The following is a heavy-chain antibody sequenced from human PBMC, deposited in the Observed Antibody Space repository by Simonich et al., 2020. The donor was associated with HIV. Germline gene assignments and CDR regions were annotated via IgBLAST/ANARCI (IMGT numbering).Heavy chain of an antibody. CDR2: INHSGST. CDR1: GVSFIGYY. CDR3: ARGLSLVTIFGVVTHVGYFDL. Sequence: QVQLQERGAGLLEPSETLSLTCAVYGVSFIGYYWNWIRQPPRKGLEWIVEINHSGSTNYNPSLKSRVTTAVDTSKNQFSLKLSSVTGANTAAYYCARGLSLVTIFGVVTHVGYFDLWGRGTLVTVSS. J-gene: IGHJ2*01. D-gene: IGHD3-3*01. V-gene: IGHV4-34*01.